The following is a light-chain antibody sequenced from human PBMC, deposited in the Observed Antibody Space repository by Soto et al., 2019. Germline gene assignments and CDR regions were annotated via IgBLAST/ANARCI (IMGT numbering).Light chain of an antibody. CDR1: SGHSNYK. CDR3: GADHGSGSNFVV. V-gene: IGLV9-49*01. CDR2: VGTGGIVG. J-gene: IGLJ2*01. Sequence: QAVVTQPPSASASLGASVTLTCTLSSGHSNYKVDWYQQRPGKGPRFVMRVGTGGIVGSKGDGIPDRFSVLGSGLNRYLTIKNIQEEDESDYHCGADHGSGSNFVVFGGGTKLTVL.